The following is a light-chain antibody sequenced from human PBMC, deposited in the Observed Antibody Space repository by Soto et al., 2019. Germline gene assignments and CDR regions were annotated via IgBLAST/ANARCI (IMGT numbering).Light chain of an antibody. CDR1: QTISSW. Sequence: DIQMTQSPSTLSGSVGDRVTITCRASQTISSWLAWYQQKPGKAPKLLIYDASSLESGVPSRFSGSGSGTEFTLTISSLQPEDFATYYCQQYDGYSTWTFGQGTKVDIK. CDR2: DAS. CDR3: QQYDGYSTWT. V-gene: IGKV1-5*01. J-gene: IGKJ1*01.